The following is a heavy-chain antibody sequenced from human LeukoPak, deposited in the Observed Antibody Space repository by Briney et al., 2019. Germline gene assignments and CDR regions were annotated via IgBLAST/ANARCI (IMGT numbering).Heavy chain of an antibody. CDR1: GFTFSSYA. CDR2: ISYDGSNK. CDR3: ARGKDGIVDGNFDY. D-gene: IGHD1-26*01. Sequence: GGSLRLSCAASGFTFSSYAMHWVRQAPGKGLEWVAVISYDGSNKYYADSVKGRFTISRDNSKNTLYLQMNSLRAEDTAVYYCARGKDGIVDGNFDYWGQGTLVTVSS. J-gene: IGHJ4*02. V-gene: IGHV3-30*04.